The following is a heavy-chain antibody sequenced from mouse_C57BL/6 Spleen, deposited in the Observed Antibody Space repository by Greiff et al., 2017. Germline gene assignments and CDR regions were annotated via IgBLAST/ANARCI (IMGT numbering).Heavy chain of an antibody. CDR1: GFTFSSYA. J-gene: IGHJ4*01. D-gene: IGHD2-1*01. Sequence: EVKLVESGGGLVKPGGSLKLSCAASGFTFSSYAMSWVRQTPEKKLEWVATISDGGSYTYYPDNVKGRFTISRDNAKNNLYLQMSHLKSEDTAMYYCARGYYGNYDAMDYWGQGTSVTVSS. V-gene: IGHV5-4*03. CDR2: ISDGGSYT. CDR3: ARGYYGNYDAMDY.